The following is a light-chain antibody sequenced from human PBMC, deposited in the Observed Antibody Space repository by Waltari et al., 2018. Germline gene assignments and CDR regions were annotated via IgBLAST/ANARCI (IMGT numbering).Light chain of an antibody. CDR1: QTITGSW. Sequence: EIVFTQSLGTLSVSPGERVTVSCRASQTITGSWLTWYHQKPGQAPRLLIYGASNRAPGIPDRFSGSGSGTDFTLTISRLEPEDSAVYYCQQYDGSVVTFGGGTKVEIK. J-gene: IGKJ4*01. V-gene: IGKV3-20*01. CDR2: GAS. CDR3: QQYDGSVVT.